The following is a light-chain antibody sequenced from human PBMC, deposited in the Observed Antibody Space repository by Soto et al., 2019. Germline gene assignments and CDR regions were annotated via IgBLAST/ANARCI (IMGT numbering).Light chain of an antibody. J-gene: IGKJ4*01. V-gene: IGKV1-12*01. Sequence: DIQMTQSPSPVSAAVGDRVTITCRAGQGINKWLAWCQQKAGQAPQLLLSAASTLRSGVPSRFSGSGSGTDFSLTSSNLQPEDFATDFSQQANSFPLTCGGGTSVDI. CDR3: QQANSFPLT. CDR1: QGINKW. CDR2: AAS.